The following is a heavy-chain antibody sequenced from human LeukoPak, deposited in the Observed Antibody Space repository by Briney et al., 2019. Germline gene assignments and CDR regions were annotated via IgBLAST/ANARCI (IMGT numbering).Heavy chain of an antibody. J-gene: IGHJ5*02. D-gene: IGHD2-2*01. V-gene: IGHV4-39*01. CDR1: GGSISSSSYY. Sequence: SETLSLTCTVSGGSISSSSYYWGWIRQPRGRGLEWIASIYYSGSTYYNPSLKSRVTISVDTSKNQFSLKLSSVTAADTAVYYCARHRGLGYCTTTSCYHLDWFDPWGQGALVTVSS. CDR2: IYYSGST. CDR3: ARHRGLGYCTTTSCYHLDWFDP.